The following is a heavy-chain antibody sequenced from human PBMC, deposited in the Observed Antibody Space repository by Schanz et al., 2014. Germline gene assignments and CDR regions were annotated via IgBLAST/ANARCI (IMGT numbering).Heavy chain of an antibody. CDR2: IGYDGSEK. J-gene: IGHJ4*02. V-gene: IGHV3-33*08. D-gene: IGHD1-26*01. Sequence: VQLVESGGGLVQSGGSLRLSCAASGFSLSDYSMNRVRQAPGKGLEWVANIGYDGSEKYYVDSVKGRFTISRDNSKNTLYLQMNNLRAEDTAVYYCARDRVGASSYFDYWGQGTLVTVSS. CDR1: GFSLSDYS. CDR3: ARDRVGASSYFDY.